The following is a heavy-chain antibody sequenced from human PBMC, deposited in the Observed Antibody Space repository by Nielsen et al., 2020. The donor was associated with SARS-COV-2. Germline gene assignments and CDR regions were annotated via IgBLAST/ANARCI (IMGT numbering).Heavy chain of an antibody. CDR2: IIPIFGTA. D-gene: IGHD6-13*01. J-gene: IGHJ4*02. CDR1: GGTFSSYA. Sequence: SVKVSCKASGGTFSSYAISWVRQAPGQGLEWMGGIIPIFGTANYAQKFQGRVTITADKSTSTAYMELSSLRSEDTAVYYCASYMGLSSWYEIDYWGQGTLVTVSS. V-gene: IGHV1-69*06. CDR3: ASYMGLSSWYEIDY.